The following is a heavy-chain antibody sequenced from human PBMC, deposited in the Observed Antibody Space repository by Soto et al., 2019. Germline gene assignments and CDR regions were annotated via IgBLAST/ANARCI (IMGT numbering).Heavy chain of an antibody. V-gene: IGHV3-23*01. CDR1: GFTFSDYA. J-gene: IGHJ6*02. Sequence: GGSLRLSCAASGFTFSDYAMSWVRQAPGKGLEWVSTIATGGREYYADSVQGRFIISRDDSKDMSYLQMSSLRAEDTAVYHCAKLARQVGTNSHYYGMDVWGQGTTVTVSS. CDR2: IATGGRE. D-gene: IGHD5-12*01. CDR3: AKLARQVGTNSHYYGMDV.